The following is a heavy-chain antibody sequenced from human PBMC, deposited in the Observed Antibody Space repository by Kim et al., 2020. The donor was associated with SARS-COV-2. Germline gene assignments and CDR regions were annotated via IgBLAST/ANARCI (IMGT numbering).Heavy chain of an antibody. CDR3: VTRAGRHANFDY. Sequence: SVKVSCKASGFTFTSSAVQWVRQARGQRLECIGWIVVGSGNTNYAQKFQERVTITRDMSTSTAYMELSSLRSEDTAVYYCVTRAGRHANFDYWGQGTLVTVSS. CDR1: GFTFTSSA. J-gene: IGHJ4*02. V-gene: IGHV1-58*01. CDR2: IVVGSGNT.